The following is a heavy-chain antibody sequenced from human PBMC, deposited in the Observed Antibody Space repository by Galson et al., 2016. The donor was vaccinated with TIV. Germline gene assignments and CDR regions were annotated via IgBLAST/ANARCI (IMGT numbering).Heavy chain of an antibody. CDR3: ARDLMTSVTTPFDF. J-gene: IGHJ4*02. D-gene: IGHD4-17*01. CDR1: GYPFAGQY. Sequence: SVKVSCKASGYPFAGQYLHWVRQAPGQGLEWMGWINPNGGDTNYAQKFQNRVTMTRDTSISTAYMELSSLRSDDTAVYYCARDLMTSVTTPFDFWGQGTLVPVSS. V-gene: IGHV1-2*02. CDR2: INPNGGDT.